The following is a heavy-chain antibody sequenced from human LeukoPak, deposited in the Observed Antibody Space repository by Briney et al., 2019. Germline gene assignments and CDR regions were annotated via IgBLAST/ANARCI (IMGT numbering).Heavy chain of an antibody. CDR3: ATARNFRFEY. D-gene: IGHD1-7*01. CDR1: GLTFRTTW. CDR2: MNGEGTTI. Sequence: GGSLRLSCATSGLTFRTTWMHWVRQAPGKGLMWVSRMNGEGTTIDYADSVKGRFTVSRDYAKNTLFLQMDNLRTEDTALYFCATARNFRFEYWGQGSLVIVSA. V-gene: IGHV3-74*01. J-gene: IGHJ4*02.